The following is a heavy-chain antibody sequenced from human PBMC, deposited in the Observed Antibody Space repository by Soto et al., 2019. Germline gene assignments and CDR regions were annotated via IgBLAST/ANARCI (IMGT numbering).Heavy chain of an antibody. V-gene: IGHV2-70*01. Sequence: SGPTLVNPTQTLTLTCTFSGFSLSTSGRCVSWIRQPPGKALEWLALIDWDDDKYYSTSLKTRLTIAKDTSKNQVVLTMTNMDPVDTATYYCARAYKNYYDSSGYYYLSAFDIWGQGTMVTVSS. CDR1: GFSLSTSGRC. D-gene: IGHD3-22*01. CDR3: ARAYKNYYDSSGYYYLSAFDI. CDR2: IDWDDDK. J-gene: IGHJ3*02.